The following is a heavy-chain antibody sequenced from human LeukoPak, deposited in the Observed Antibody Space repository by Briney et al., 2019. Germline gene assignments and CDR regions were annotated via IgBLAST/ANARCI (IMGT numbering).Heavy chain of an antibody. CDR2: INPSGGST. V-gene: IGHV1-46*01. CDR3: ARDDRIAVAPRYYLALVLYGMDV. Sequence: ASVKVSCKASGYTFTSYYMHWVRQAPGQGLEWMGIINPSGGSTSYAQKFQGRVTMTRDTSTSTVYVELSSLRSEDTAVYYCARDDRIAVAPRYYLALVLYGMDVWGQGTTVTVSS. CDR1: GYTFTSYY. J-gene: IGHJ6*02. D-gene: IGHD6-19*01.